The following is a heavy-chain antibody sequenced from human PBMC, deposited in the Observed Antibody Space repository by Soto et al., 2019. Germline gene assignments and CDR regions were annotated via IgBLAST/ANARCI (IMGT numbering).Heavy chain of an antibody. CDR3: ARSDGHTFNGLDT. J-gene: IGHJ5*02. CDR1: GYTFTKYD. CDR2: MNPTSGNT. Sequence: QVQLVQSGAEVKTPGASVKVSCKASGYTFTKYDMNSVRQAPGQGLEWMGWMNPTSGNTGYAQKFQGRLTMTWDAALGIAHMELSSLRNEDTAVYYCARSDGHTFNGLDTWGQGTLVTVSA. V-gene: IGHV1-8*01. D-gene: IGHD2-2*02.